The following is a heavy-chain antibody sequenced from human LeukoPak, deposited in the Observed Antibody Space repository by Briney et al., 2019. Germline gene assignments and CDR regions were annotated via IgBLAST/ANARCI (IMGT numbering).Heavy chain of an antibody. CDR1: GFTFSDYW. CDR3: GRGKGSSSAGY. J-gene: IGHJ4*02. CDR2: IKQDGSEK. Sequence: HPGGSLRLSCAASGFTFSDYWLSWVRQAPGKGLEWVANIKQDGSEKNYVDSVMGRFTISRDNVKSSLYLQMNSLRAEDTAVYYCGRGKGSSSAGYWGQGTLVIVSS. V-gene: IGHV3-7*01. D-gene: IGHD6-6*01.